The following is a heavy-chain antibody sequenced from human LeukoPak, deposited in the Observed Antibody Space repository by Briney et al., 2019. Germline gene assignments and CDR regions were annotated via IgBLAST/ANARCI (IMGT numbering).Heavy chain of an antibody. J-gene: IGHJ4*02. Sequence: PAGGSLRLSCAASKFNFFSYGMQWVRQAPGKGLVWVSRIFTDGSTTSYADSVKGRFSISRDNAKNSLFLQMDSLRAEDTAVYYCARDRRPSVYGGLDNWGQGTLVTVSS. CDR3: ARDRRPSVYGGLDN. CDR2: IFTDGSTT. D-gene: IGHD4/OR15-4a*01. CDR1: KFNFFSYG. V-gene: IGHV3-74*01.